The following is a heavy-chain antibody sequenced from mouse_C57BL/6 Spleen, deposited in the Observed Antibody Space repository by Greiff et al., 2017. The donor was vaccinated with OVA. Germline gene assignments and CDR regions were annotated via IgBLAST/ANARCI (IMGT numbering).Heavy chain of an antibody. V-gene: IGHV2-2*01. Sequence: QVQLQQSGPGLVQPSQSLSITCTVSGFSLTSYGVHWVRQSPGKGLEWLGVIWSGGSTDYNAAFISSLSISKDNSTSQVFLNMNSLQADDTAIYYCARDPPAYWGQGTLVTVSA. CDR3: ARDPPAY. CDR1: GFSLTSYG. CDR2: IWSGGST. J-gene: IGHJ3*01.